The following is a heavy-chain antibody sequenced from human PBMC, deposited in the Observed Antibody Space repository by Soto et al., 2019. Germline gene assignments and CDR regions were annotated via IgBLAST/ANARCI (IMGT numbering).Heavy chain of an antibody. V-gene: IGHV3-23*01. J-gene: IGHJ4*02. D-gene: IGHD6-13*01. CDR2: ISGSGGST. Sequence: HPGGPLRLSSAAYGFTFSSFAMSWVRQAPGKGLDWVSAISGSGGSTYSADSVKGRFTISRDNPKNTLYLQMSSLRAEDTGVYYSAKVFSAGKDSPPDFWGQGSLVTVSS. CDR1: GFTFSSFA. CDR3: AKVFSAGKDSPPDF.